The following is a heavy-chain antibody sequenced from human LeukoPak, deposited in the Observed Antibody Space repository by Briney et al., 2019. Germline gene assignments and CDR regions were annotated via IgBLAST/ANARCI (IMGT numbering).Heavy chain of an antibody. J-gene: IGHJ3*02. D-gene: IGHD3-10*01. V-gene: IGHV3-7*03. Sequence: PGGSLRLSCEASGFTFSNYWMSWVRQAPGKGLEWVANIKQDGSEKYYVDSVKGRFTISRDNAKNSLYLQMNSLRAEDTAVYYCARVRLWFGELGDAFDIWGQGTMVTVSS. CDR1: GFTFSNYW. CDR3: ARVRLWFGELGDAFDI. CDR2: IKQDGSEK.